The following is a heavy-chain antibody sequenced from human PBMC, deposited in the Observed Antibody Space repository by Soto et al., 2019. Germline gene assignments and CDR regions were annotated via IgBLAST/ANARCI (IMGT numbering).Heavy chain of an antibody. CDR1: GYTFTSYG. V-gene: IGHV1-18*04. CDR3: ARDLVGSGSYPTYYFDY. Sequence: AAVKVSCKASGYTFTSYGISWVRQAPGQGLEWMGWISAYNGNTNYAQKLQGRVTMTTDTSTSTAYMELRSLRSDDTAVYYCARDLVGSGSYPTYYFDYWGQGTLVTVSS. D-gene: IGHD3-10*01. CDR2: ISAYNGNT. J-gene: IGHJ4*02.